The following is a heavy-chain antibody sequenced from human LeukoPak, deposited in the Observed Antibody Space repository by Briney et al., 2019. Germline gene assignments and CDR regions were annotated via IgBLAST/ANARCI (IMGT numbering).Heavy chain of an antibody. Sequence: GSLRLSCAASGFTVSSNYMSWVRQAPGKGLEWVSLIYSGGSTYYADSVKGRFTISRDNSKNSLFVQMNSLRAEDTAVYFCAKSRSGSANWALQIFDNWGQGTLVTVSS. D-gene: IGHD1-1*01. CDR1: GFTVSSNY. J-gene: IGHJ4*02. V-gene: IGHV3-53*01. CDR3: AKSRSGSANWALQIFDN. CDR2: IYSGGST.